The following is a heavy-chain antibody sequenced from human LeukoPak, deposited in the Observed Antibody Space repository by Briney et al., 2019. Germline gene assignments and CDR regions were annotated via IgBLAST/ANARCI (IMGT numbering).Heavy chain of an antibody. CDR2: TYYRSKWYN. CDR3: ARVSDHTAMEWAVAGPLDY. D-gene: IGHD5-18*01. CDR1: GDSVSSNSAA. V-gene: IGHV6-1*01. Sequence: SQTLSLTCAISGDSVSSNSAAWNWIRQSPSRGLEWLGRTYYRSKWYNDYAVSVKGRITINPDTSKNQFSLQLNSVTPEDTAVYYCARVSDHTAMEWAVAGPLDYWGQGTLVTVSS. J-gene: IGHJ4*02.